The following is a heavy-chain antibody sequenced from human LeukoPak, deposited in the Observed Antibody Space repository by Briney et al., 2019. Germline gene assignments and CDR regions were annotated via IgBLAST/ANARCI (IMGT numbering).Heavy chain of an antibody. CDR1: GGTFSSYA. CDR2: IIPIFGTA. D-gene: IGHD6-13*01. V-gene: IGHV1-69*13. CDR3: ARVEGTIAAADY. Sequence: SVKVSCKASGGTFSSYAISWVRQAPGQGLEWMGGIIPIFGTANYAQKFQGRVTITADESTSAAYMELSSLRSEDTAVYYCARVEGTIAAADYWGQGTLVTVSS. J-gene: IGHJ4*02.